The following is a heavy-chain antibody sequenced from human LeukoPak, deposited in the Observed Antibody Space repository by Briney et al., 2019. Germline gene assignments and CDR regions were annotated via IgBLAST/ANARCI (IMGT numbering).Heavy chain of an antibody. D-gene: IGHD3-22*01. CDR1: GGSISSYY. J-gene: IGHJ4*02. CDR2: IHTSGST. V-gene: IGHV4-4*07. Sequence: PSETLSLTCTVSGGSISSYYWSWIRQPAGKGLEWIGRIHTSGSTNYSPSLKSRVTMSVDTSKNQFSLKLSSVTAADTAVYYCARDRYYYDSSARYFDYWGQGTLDTVSS. CDR3: ARDRYYYDSSARYFDY.